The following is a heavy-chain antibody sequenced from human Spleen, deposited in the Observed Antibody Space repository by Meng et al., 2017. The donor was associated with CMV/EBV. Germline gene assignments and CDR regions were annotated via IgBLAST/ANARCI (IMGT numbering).Heavy chain of an antibody. CDR1: GFTFRNFA. J-gene: IGHJ4*02. D-gene: IGHD1-26*01. Sequence: GGSLRLSCSASGFTFRNFAMHWVRQAPGKGLEWVAVISDDGSNKVYADSVKGRFTISRDTSKNTLYLQMNSLRAEDTAVYYCAREQWEVPHGPLDSWGRGTLVTVSS. CDR2: ISDDGSNK. CDR3: AREQWEVPHGPLDS. V-gene: IGHV3-30-3*01.